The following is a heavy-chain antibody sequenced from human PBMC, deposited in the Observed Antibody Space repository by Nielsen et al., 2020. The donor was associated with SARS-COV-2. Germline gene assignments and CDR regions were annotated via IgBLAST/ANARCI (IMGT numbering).Heavy chain of an antibody. J-gene: IGHJ4*02. V-gene: IGHV3-9*01. D-gene: IGHD6-19*01. CDR1: GFTFDDYA. CDR2: IRWNSGSI. CDR3: AKDGHSSGWYGAPDY. Sequence: GGSLRLSCAASGFTFDDYAMHWVRQAPGKGLEWVSGIRWNSGSIGYADSVKGRFTISRDNAKNCLYLQMNSLRAEDTALYYCAKDGHSSGWYGAPDYWGQGTLVTVSS.